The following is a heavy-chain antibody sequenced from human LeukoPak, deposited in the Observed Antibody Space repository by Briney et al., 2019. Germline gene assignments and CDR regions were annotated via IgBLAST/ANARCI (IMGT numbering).Heavy chain of an antibody. CDR3: VRDAGGY. V-gene: IGHV3-30*10. CDR2: ISSDGNKK. Sequence: GGSLRLSCAASGFTFSTYAMHWVRQAPGKGLEWVAVISSDGNKKFYTDSVKGRFTIPRDNSRNTLYLQINGLRAEDTAVYYCVRDAGGYWGQGTPVTVSS. CDR1: GFTFSTYA. J-gene: IGHJ4*02.